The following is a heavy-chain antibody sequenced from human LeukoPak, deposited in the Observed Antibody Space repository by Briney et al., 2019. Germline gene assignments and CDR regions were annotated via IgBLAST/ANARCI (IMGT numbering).Heavy chain of an antibody. D-gene: IGHD3-3*01. J-gene: IGHJ4*02. Sequence: ASVKVSCKASGYTFTSYHMHWVRQAPGQGLEWMGWINHNSGGTNYAQKFQGRVTMTRDTSISTAYMELSRLRSDDTAVYYCARDSQYYDFWSGYYLYWGQGTLDTVSS. V-gene: IGHV1-2*02. CDR3: ARDSQYYDFWSGYYLY. CDR2: INHNSGGT. CDR1: GYTFTSYH.